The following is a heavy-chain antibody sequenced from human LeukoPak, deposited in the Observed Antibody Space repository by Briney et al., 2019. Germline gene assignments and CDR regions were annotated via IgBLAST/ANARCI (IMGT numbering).Heavy chain of an antibody. J-gene: IGHJ5*01. CDR2: IDSDGNRR. CDR3: ARDLNQWSIQFDS. V-gene: IGHV3-33*01. CDR1: GLTVRTNG. Sequence: GGSLRLSCAASGLTVRTNGMHWVRQPPGQGLEWVAAIDSDGNRRYYADSVKGRFTVSRDIYKNTVDLQIDSLRAEDTAAYFCARDLNQWSIQFDSWGQGTLVAVAS. D-gene: IGHD2-15*01.